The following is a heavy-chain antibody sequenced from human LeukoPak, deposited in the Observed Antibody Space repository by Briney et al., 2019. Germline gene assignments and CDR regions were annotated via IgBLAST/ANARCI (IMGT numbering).Heavy chain of an antibody. Sequence: GGSLRLSCAASGFTFSNYYMNWVRQAPGKGLEWVSSISPSSSTIYYADSVKGRFTISRDNAENSVYLQMNSLRDEETAVYYCARQFSGWTTYWGQGTLVTVSS. V-gene: IGHV3-48*02. CDR2: ISPSSSTI. CDR3: ARQFSGWTTY. D-gene: IGHD6-19*01. J-gene: IGHJ4*02. CDR1: GFTFSNYY.